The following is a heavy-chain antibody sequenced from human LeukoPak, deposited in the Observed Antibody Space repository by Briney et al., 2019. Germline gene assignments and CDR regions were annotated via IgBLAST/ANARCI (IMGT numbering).Heavy chain of an antibody. V-gene: IGHV3-7*01. J-gene: IGHJ5*02. CDR3: ARVAWYDFWSSNWFDP. CDR1: GFTFSSYW. Sequence: QPGGSLRLSCAASGFTFSSYWMSWVRQAPGKGLEWVANIKRDGSEKYYVDSVKGRFTISRDNTKNSLYLQMNSLRAEDTAVYYCARVAWYDFWSSNWFDPWGQGTLVTVSS. CDR2: IKRDGSEK. D-gene: IGHD3-3*01.